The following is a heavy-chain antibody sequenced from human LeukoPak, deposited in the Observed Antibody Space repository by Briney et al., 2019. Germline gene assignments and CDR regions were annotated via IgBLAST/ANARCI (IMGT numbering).Heavy chain of an antibody. Sequence: GASVKVSCKASGYTFSSYAMNWVRQAPGQGLEWMGWISTYNGNTNYAQKLQGRVTMTTDTSTSTAYMELRSLISDDAAVYYCARGDDYGDYWGLYWGQGTLVTVSS. D-gene: IGHD4-17*01. CDR1: GYTFSSYA. V-gene: IGHV1-18*01. CDR2: ISTYNGNT. J-gene: IGHJ4*02. CDR3: ARGDDYGDYWGLY.